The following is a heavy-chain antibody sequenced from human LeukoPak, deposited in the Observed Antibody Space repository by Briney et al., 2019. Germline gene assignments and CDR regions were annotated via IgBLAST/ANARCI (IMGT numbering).Heavy chain of an antibody. Sequence: GGSLRLSCAASGFTFSSYAMSWVRQAPGKGLEWVSAISGSGGSTYYVDSVKGRFTISRDNSKNTLYLQMNSLRAEDTAVYYCATDCSSTSCFGYWGQGTLVTVSS. V-gene: IGHV3-23*01. CDR3: ATDCSSTSCFGY. D-gene: IGHD2-2*01. J-gene: IGHJ4*02. CDR1: GFTFSSYA. CDR2: ISGSGGST.